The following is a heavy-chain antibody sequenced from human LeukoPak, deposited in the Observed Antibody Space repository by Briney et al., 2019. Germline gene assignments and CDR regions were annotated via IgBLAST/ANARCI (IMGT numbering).Heavy chain of an antibody. Sequence: EASVKVSCKASGFTFTSSAMQWVRQARGQRLEWIGWIVVGSGNTNYAQKFQERVTITRDMSTSTAYMELSSLRSEDTAVYYCAAEPTGSLSLFAYWGQGTLVTVSS. D-gene: IGHD3-9*01. V-gene: IGHV1-58*02. CDR3: AAEPTGSLSLFAY. CDR1: GFTFTSSA. CDR2: IVVGSGNT. J-gene: IGHJ4*02.